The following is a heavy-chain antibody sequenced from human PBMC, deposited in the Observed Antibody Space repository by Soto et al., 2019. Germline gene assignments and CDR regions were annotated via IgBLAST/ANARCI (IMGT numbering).Heavy chain of an antibody. CDR3: AKDNPVGATPGWFDS. CDR1: GFTFSNFA. CDR2: ILGSGDST. D-gene: IGHD1-26*01. J-gene: IGHJ5*01. V-gene: IGHV3-23*01. Sequence: EVQLLESGGGFVQPGWSLRLSCESSGFTFSNFAMSWVRQAPGQGLEWVSSILGSGDSTYYADSVKGRFSISRNNSKNTLYLQMNSLRAEDTAIYYCAKDNPVGATPGWFDSWGQGTLVIVSS.